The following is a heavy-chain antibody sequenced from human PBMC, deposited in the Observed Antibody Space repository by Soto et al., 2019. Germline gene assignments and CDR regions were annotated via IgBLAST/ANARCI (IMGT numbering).Heavy chain of an antibody. J-gene: IGHJ6*02. D-gene: IGHD4-17*01. V-gene: IGHV3-30*18. CDR1: GFTFSSYG. CDR2: ISYDGSNK. CDR3: AKDRYGGNSGDLSV. Sequence: QVQLVESGGGVVQPGRSLRLSCAASGFTFSSYGMHWVRQAPGKGLEWVAVISYDGSNKYYADSVKGRFTISRDNSKNTLYLQMNSLRAEDTAVYYCAKDRYGGNSGDLSVWGQGTTVTVSS.